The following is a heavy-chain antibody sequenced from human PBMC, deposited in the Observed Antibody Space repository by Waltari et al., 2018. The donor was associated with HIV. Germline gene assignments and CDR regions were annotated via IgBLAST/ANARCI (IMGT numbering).Heavy chain of an antibody. CDR2: IGTAGDT. V-gene: IGHV3-13*01. Sequence: EVQLVESGGGLVLPGGSLRVSCAASGLGFNTYDMQWVRQAKGKGLEWVSAIGTAGDTYYPDSVKGRFTISRENDKNSLYLQMNSLRAEDTALYYCARGWSPFDLWGRGTLVTVSS. CDR3: ARGWSPFDL. J-gene: IGHJ2*01. D-gene: IGHD6-13*01. CDR1: GLGFNTYD.